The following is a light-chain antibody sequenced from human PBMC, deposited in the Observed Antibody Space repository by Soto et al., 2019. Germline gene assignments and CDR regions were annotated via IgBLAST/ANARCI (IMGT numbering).Light chain of an antibody. V-gene: IGLV2-14*01. CDR3: SSYTSSSTLV. CDR1: SSDVGGYNY. J-gene: IGLJ2*01. Sequence: QSALTQPASVSGSPGQSITISCTRVSSDVGGYNYVSWYQQHPGIAPKLMISEVSNRPSGVSNRFSGSKSGNTASLTISGLQAEDVADYYCSSYTSSSTLVFGGGTKLTVL. CDR2: EVS.